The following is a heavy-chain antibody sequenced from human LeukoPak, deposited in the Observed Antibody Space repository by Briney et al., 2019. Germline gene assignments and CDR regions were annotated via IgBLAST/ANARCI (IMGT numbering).Heavy chain of an antibody. V-gene: IGHV1-2*02. J-gene: IGHJ4*02. D-gene: IGHD6-13*01. CDR1: GYTFTGYY. CDR3: ATWESIAAAGTGL. CDR2: INPNSGGT. Sequence: ASVKVSCKASGYTFTGYYMHWVRQAPGQGLEWMGWINPNSGGTNYAQKFQGRVTMTRDTSISTAYMELSRLRSDDTAVYYCATWESIAAAGTGLWGQGTLVTVSS.